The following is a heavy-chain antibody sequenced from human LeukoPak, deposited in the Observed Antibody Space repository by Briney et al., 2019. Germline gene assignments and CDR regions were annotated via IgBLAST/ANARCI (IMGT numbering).Heavy chain of an antibody. Sequence: HSGGSLRLSCAASGFTFSSYGMHWVRQAPGKGLEWVAVISYDGSNKYYADSVKGRFTISRDNSKNTLYLQMNSLRAEDTAVYYCAKGKRVRHDPSGSYFFWYFDYWGQGTLVTVSS. J-gene: IGHJ4*02. D-gene: IGHD1-26*01. V-gene: IGHV3-30*18. CDR2: ISYDGSNK. CDR1: GFTFSSYG. CDR3: AKGKRVRHDPSGSYFFWYFDY.